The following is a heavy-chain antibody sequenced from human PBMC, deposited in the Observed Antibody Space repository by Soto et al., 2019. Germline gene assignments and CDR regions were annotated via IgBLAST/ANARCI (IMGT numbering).Heavy chain of an antibody. CDR2: IDSSTKYT. CDR1: GFTFRDYY. V-gene: IGHV3-11*05. CDR3: AREYYYTMDV. Sequence: QVQLVESGGGLVRPGGSLRLSCEASGFTFRDYYITWFRQAPGKGLEWLSYIDSSTKYTNYADSVKGRFTISRDNAKNSLYLQMNSLRADDTGVYYCAREYYYTMDVWGQGTMVTVSS. J-gene: IGHJ6*02.